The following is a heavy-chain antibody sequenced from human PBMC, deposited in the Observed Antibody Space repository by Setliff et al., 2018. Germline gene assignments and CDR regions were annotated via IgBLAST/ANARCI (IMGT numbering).Heavy chain of an antibody. Sequence: KASETLSLTCTVSGYSISSGYYWGWIRQPPGKGLEWIGEINHSGSTNYNPSLKSRVTISVDTSKNQFSLKLSSVTAADTAVYYCARGSRKEYSSSWYLFDYWGQGTLVTVSS. CDR1: GYSISSGYY. D-gene: IGHD6-13*01. V-gene: IGHV4-38-2*02. CDR3: ARGSRKEYSSSWYLFDY. CDR2: INHSGST. J-gene: IGHJ4*02.